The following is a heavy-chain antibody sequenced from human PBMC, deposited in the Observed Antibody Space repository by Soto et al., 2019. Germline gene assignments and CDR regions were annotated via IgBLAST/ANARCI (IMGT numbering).Heavy chain of an antibody. CDR1: RFTFSDYY. J-gene: IGHJ4*02. V-gene: IGHV3-11*01. D-gene: IGHD3-22*01. CDR3: ARDLGYYDSSGYFDY. Sequence: GGSLRISCAASRFTFSDYYMSWIRQAPGRGLEWVSYISSSDSIIYYADSVKGRFTISRDNAKNSLYLQMNSLRAADTAVYYCARDLGYYDSSGYFDYWGQGT. CDR2: ISSSDSII.